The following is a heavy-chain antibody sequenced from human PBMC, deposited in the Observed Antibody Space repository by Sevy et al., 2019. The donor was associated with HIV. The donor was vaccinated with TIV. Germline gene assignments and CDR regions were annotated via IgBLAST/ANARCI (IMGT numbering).Heavy chain of an antibody. CDR3: ARGLDFWSGYLDY. J-gene: IGHJ4*02. Sequence: GGSLRLSCAASGFTVSSNYMSWVRQAPGKGLEWVSVIYSGGSTYYADSVKGRFTISRDNSKNTLYLQMNSLRAEDTTVYYCARGLDFWSGYLDYWGQGTLVTVSS. CDR2: IYSGGST. D-gene: IGHD3-3*01. CDR1: GFTVSSNY. V-gene: IGHV3-53*01.